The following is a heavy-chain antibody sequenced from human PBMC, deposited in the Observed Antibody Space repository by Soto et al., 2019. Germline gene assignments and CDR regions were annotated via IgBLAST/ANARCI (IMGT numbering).Heavy chain of an antibody. CDR3: ARDSRSGVGAAGGYFDY. Sequence: GGALRLSCAVSGFIFIDHYMDCVRQAPWKGLEWVGRSGNKPNSYITEYAASVKDRFTISRDDSKNSLYLHMDSLKTEYTAVYYCARDSRSGVGAAGGYFDYWGQGTMVTVPS. J-gene: IGHJ4*02. V-gene: IGHV3-72*01. CDR1: GFIFIDHY. CDR2: SGNKPNSYIT. D-gene: IGHD3-10*01.